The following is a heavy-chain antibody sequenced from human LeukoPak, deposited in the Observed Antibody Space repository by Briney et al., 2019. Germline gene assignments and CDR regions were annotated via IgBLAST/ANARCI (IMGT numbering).Heavy chain of an antibody. V-gene: IGHV3-33*01. CDR2: IWYDGSNK. J-gene: IGHJ4*02. CDR1: GFTFRSFG. Sequence: GSLRLSCAASGFTFRSFGMHWVRQAPGKGLEWVAVIWYDGSNKYYADSVKGRFTISKDNSKNTLYLQMNSLRVEDTAVYYCTRARDEYYFDYWGQGALVTVSS. CDR3: TRARDEYYFDY. D-gene: IGHD6-6*01.